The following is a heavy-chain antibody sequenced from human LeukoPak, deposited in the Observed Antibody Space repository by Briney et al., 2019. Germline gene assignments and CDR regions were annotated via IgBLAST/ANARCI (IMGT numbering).Heavy chain of an antibody. CDR3: ARVDAVAWYYMDV. D-gene: IGHD6-19*01. V-gene: IGHV7-4-1*02. CDR1: GYTFTSYA. Sequence: ASVKVSCKASGYTFTSYAMNWVRQAPGQGLEWMGWINTNTGNPTYAQGFTGRFVFSLDTSVSTAYLQMNSLRAEDTAVYYCARVDAVAWYYMDVWGKGTTVTVSS. CDR2: INTNTGNP. J-gene: IGHJ6*03.